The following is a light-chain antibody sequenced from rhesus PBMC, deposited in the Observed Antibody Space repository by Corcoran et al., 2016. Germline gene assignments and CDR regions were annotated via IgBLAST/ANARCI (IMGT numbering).Light chain of an antibody. J-gene: IGKJ4*01. CDR3: QQGNSNPLT. Sequence: DIQMSQSPSSLSASVGDRVTTTCRASQGITRHLNWYQQKPGKAPKLLIYYANSLASGVPSGFSGRGSGTEFTLPLSGLQPEDFATYYCQQGNSNPLTFGGGTKVEIE. CDR1: QGITRH. CDR2: YAN. V-gene: IGKV1-32*02.